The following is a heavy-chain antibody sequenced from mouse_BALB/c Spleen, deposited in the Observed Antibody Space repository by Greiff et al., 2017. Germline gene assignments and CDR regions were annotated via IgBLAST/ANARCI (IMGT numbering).Heavy chain of an antibody. J-gene: IGHJ4*01. D-gene: IGHD1-1*01. Sequence: EVQGVESGGGLVKPGGSLKLSCAASGFTFSSYAMSWVRQSPEKRLEWVAEISSGGSYTYYPDTVTGRFTISRDNAKNTLYLEMSSLRSEDTAMYYCARDTYGTLYAMDYWGQGTSVTVSS. V-gene: IGHV5-9-4*01. CDR3: ARDTYGTLYAMDY. CDR1: GFTFSSYA. CDR2: ISSGGSYT.